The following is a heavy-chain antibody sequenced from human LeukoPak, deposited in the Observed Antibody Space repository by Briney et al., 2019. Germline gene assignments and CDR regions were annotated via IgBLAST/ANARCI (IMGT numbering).Heavy chain of an antibody. CDR1: GGSFSGYY. CDR2: INHSGST. D-gene: IGHD2-2*01. CDR3: ARGKWVVVVPAALRRDPRAFDI. V-gene: IGHV4-34*01. J-gene: IGHJ3*02. Sequence: SETLSLTCAVYGGSFSGYYWSWIRQPPGKGLEWIGEINHSGSTNYNPSLKSRVTISVDTSKNQFSLKLSSVTAADTAVYYCARGKWVVVVPAALRRDPRAFDIWGQGTMVPVSS.